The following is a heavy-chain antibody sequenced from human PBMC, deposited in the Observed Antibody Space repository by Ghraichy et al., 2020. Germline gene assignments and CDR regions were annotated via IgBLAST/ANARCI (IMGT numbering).Heavy chain of an antibody. Sequence: GESLNISCAASGFAFSSYAMNWVRLVPGKGLEWVSVIGGSGTGSYYADSVRGRFTNSRDNSKNTVFLQMNSLRADDTAIYYCAKTGDSSGWNYLDSWGQGTLVSVSS. CDR2: IGGSGTGS. V-gene: IGHV3-23*01. J-gene: IGHJ4*02. CDR3: AKTGDSSGWNYLDS. CDR1: GFAFSSYA. D-gene: IGHD7-27*01.